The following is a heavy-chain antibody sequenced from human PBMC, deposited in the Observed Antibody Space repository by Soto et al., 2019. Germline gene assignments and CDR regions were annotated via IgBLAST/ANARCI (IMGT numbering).Heavy chain of an antibody. D-gene: IGHD3-22*01. V-gene: IGHV1-2*02. CDR2: INPNSGGT. CDR1: GYTFTGYY. J-gene: IGHJ5*02. Sequence: SVKVSCKASGYTFTGYYMHWVRQAPGQGLEWMGWINPNSGGTNYAQKFQGRVTMTRDTSISTAYMELSRLRPDDTAVYYCARDYYDSSGYYYGNWFDPWGQGTLVTVSS. CDR3: ARDYYDSSGYYYGNWFDP.